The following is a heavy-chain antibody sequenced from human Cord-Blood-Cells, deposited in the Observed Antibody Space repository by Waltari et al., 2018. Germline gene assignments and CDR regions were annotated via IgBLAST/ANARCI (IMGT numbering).Heavy chain of an antibody. Sequence: QLQLQESGPGLVKPSETLSLTCTGSGGSISSSSYYWGWTRQPPGKGLEWIGSIHYSGSTYYNPSLKSRVTISVDTSKNQFSLKLSSVTTADTAVYYCARQRGSSWYYWGQGTLVTVSS. CDR2: IHYSGST. V-gene: IGHV4-39*01. CDR3: ARQRGSSWYY. CDR1: GGSISSSSYY. J-gene: IGHJ4*02. D-gene: IGHD6-13*01.